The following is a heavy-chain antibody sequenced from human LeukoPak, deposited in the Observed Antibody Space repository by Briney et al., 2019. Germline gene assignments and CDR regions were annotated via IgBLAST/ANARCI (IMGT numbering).Heavy chain of an antibody. D-gene: IGHD3-22*01. CDR1: GYTFTSYA. Sequence: ASVKVSCKASGYTFTSYAMNWVRQAPGQGLEWMGWINTNTGNPTYAQGFTGRFVFSLDTSVSTAYLQISSLKAEDTAVYYCAGTDYYDSSGYPYYFDYWGQGTLVTVSS. V-gene: IGHV7-4-1*02. CDR2: INTNTGNP. CDR3: AGTDYYDSSGYPYYFDY. J-gene: IGHJ4*02.